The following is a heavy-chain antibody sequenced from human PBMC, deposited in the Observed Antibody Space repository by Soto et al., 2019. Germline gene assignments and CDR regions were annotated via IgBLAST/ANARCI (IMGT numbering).Heavy chain of an antibody. CDR3: ASQLGSSSSLPDAFDI. D-gene: IGHD6-6*01. CDR1: GYTFTGYY. V-gene: IGHV1-2*02. Sequence: GASVKVSCKASGYTFTGYYMHWVRQAPGQGLEWMGWINPNSGGTNYAQKFQGRVTMTRDTSISTAYMELSRLRSDDTAVYYRASQLGSSSSLPDAFDIWGQGTMVTVSS. J-gene: IGHJ3*02. CDR2: INPNSGGT.